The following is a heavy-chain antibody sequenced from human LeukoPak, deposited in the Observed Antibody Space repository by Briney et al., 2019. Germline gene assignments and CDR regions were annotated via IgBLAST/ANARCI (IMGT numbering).Heavy chain of an antibody. J-gene: IGHJ4*02. V-gene: IGHV3-11*01. Sequence: GGSLRLSCAASGFTFSDYYMSWIRRAPGKGLEWVSYISSSGSTIYYADSVKGRFTISRDNAKNSLYLQMNSLRAEDTAVYSCAREGTVPTPPHYWGQGTLVTVSS. D-gene: IGHD4-17*01. CDR2: ISSSGSTI. CDR3: AREGTVPTPPHY. CDR1: GFTFSDYY.